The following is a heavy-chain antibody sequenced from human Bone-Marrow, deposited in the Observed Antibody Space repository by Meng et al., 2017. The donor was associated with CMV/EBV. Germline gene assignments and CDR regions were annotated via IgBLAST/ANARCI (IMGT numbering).Heavy chain of an antibody. Sequence: GESLKISCAASGFTFSSYAMSWVRQAPGKGLEWVSVIYSGGSSTYYADSVKGRFTISRDNAKNSLYLQMNSLRAEDTAVYYCARGEGHWGQGTLVTVSS. CDR3: ARGEGH. CDR1: GFTFSSYA. V-gene: IGHV3-23*03. J-gene: IGHJ1*01. CDR2: IYSGGSST.